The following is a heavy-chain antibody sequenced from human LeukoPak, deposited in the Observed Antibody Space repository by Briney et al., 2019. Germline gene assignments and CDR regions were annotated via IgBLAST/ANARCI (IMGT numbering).Heavy chain of an antibody. CDR1: GGSFSGYY. V-gene: IGHV4-34*01. Sequence: SETLSLTCAVYGGSFSGYYWSWIRQPPGEGLEWIGEINHSGSTNYNPSLKSRVTISVDTSKNQFSLRLSSVTAADTAVYYCARLRGVVVPALAYWGQGTLVTVSS. J-gene: IGHJ4*02. CDR3: ARLRGVVVPALAY. D-gene: IGHD2-2*01. CDR2: INHSGST.